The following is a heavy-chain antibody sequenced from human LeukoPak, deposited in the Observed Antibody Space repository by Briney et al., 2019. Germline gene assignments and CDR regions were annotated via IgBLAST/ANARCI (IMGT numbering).Heavy chain of an antibody. D-gene: IGHD5-12*01. Sequence: GGSLRLSCAASGFTFSDDYMGWIRQAPGKGLECVSYMSGSGSDIYYADSVKGRFTISRDNGRNSLYLQMNSLRAEDTAVYYCARDIVAPGLFFDSWGQGTLVTVSS. CDR3: ARDIVAPGLFFDS. V-gene: IGHV3-11*04. CDR1: GFTFSDDY. J-gene: IGHJ4*02. CDR2: MSGSGSDI.